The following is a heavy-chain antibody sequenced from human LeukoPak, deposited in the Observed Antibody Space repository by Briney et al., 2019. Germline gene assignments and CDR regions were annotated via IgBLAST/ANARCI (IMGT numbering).Heavy chain of an antibody. Sequence: GASVKVSCKASGFTFTGYYIHWVRQAPGQGLEWMGYINPHSGGTNSPQKLQGRVTMTTDTSTSTAYMELRSLRSDDTAVYYCARGDMGATTNYFDYWGQGTLVTVSS. J-gene: IGHJ4*02. CDR1: GFTFTGYY. CDR2: INPHSGGT. V-gene: IGHV1-2*02. D-gene: IGHD1-26*01. CDR3: ARGDMGATTNYFDY.